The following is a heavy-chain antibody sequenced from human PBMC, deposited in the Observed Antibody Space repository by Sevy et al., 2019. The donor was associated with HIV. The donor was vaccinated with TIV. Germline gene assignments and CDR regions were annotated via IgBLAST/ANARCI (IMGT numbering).Heavy chain of an antibody. D-gene: IGHD3-10*01. J-gene: IGHJ4*02. Sequence: GGSLRLSCAASGFTFSSYAMSWVRQAPGKGLEWVSAISGSGGSTYYADSVKGRFTISRDNSKNTLYLQMNSLRAGDTAVYYCAKGDFGSGSSHFDYWGQGTLVTVSS. V-gene: IGHV3-23*01. CDR2: ISGSGGST. CDR3: AKGDFGSGSSHFDY. CDR1: GFTFSSYA.